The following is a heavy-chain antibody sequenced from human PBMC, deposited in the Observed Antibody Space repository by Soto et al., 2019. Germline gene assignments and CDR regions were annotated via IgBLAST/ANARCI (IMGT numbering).Heavy chain of an antibody. D-gene: IGHD2-2*01. J-gene: IGHJ6*02. Sequence: ASVTVYCTASGYTVTSSYMHWVRQAPGQGLEWMGIINPSGGSTRYAQKFQGRVTITADESTSTAYMELSSLRSEDTAVYYCARDGDIVVVPAAHTNYYYYGMDVWGQGTTVTVSS. CDR1: GYTVTSSY. CDR2: INPSGGST. CDR3: ARDGDIVVVPAAHTNYYYYGMDV. V-gene: IGHV1-46*01.